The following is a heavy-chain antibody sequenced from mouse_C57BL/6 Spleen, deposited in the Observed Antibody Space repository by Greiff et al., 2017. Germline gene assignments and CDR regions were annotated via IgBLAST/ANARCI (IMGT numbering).Heavy chain of an antibody. Sequence: EVKLQESGGDLVKPGGSLKLSCAASGFTFSSYGMSWVRQTPDKRLEWVATISSGGSYTYYPDSVKGRFTISRDNAKNTLYLQMSSLKSDDTAMYYCAIQSTTVVATIYWYFDVWGTGTTVTVSS. J-gene: IGHJ1*03. CDR1: GFTFSSYG. D-gene: IGHD1-1*01. CDR3: AIQSTTVVATIYWYFDV. CDR2: ISSGGSYT. V-gene: IGHV5-6*01.